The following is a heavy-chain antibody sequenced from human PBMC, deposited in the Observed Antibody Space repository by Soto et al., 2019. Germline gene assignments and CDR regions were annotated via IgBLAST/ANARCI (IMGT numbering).Heavy chain of an antibody. Sequence: SETLSLTCTVSGGSISSYYWSWIRQPPGKGLEWIGYIYYSGSTNYNPSLKSRVTISVDTSKNQFSLKLSSATAADTAVYYCARMGLTGYYAGGYYYYYYMDVWGKGTTVTVSS. J-gene: IGHJ6*03. CDR1: GGSISSYY. V-gene: IGHV4-59*01. CDR2: IYYSGST. D-gene: IGHD3-9*01. CDR3: ARMGLTGYYAGGYYYYYYMDV.